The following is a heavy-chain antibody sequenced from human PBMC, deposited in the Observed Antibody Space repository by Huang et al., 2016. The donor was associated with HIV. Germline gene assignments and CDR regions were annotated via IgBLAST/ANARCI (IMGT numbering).Heavy chain of an antibody. CDR1: GGSMSSYY. J-gene: IGHJ5*02. V-gene: IGHV4-59*01. CDR3: ASASIAARRWFDP. CDR2: IYYRGTT. Sequence: QVQLQESGPGLVKPSETLSLTGTVSGGSMSSYYWSWIRQPPGKGLEWIGYIYYRGTTNYNPSLTSRVTISGEPSKSQCSLRLSSVTAADTAVYYCASASIAARRWFDPWGQGSLVTVSS. D-gene: IGHD6-6*01.